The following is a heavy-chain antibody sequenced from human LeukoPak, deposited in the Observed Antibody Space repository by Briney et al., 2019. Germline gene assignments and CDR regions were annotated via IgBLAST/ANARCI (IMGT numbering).Heavy chain of an antibody. CDR1: GYIFTTYF. D-gene: IGHD3-3*01. Sequence: GASVKVSCKASGYIFTTYFMHWLRQAPGQGPEWMGIINPRGGSTDYAQKFQDGITMTSDTSTSTVYMELKSLTSEDTAVYYCARGKYYDFWSAYYREVIYYYYHMDVWGKGTTVTVSS. CDR2: INPRGGST. V-gene: IGHV1-46*01. CDR3: ARGKYYDFWSAYYREVIYYYYHMDV. J-gene: IGHJ6*03.